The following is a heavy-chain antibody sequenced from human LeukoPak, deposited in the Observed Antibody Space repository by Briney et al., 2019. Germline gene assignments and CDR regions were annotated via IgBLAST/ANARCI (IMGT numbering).Heavy chain of an antibody. CDR1: GFTFGDYA. CDR2: IRSKAYGGTT. D-gene: IGHD5-24*01. V-gene: IGHV3-49*03. Sequence: GGSLRLSCTASGFTFGDYAMNWFRQAPGKGLEWVGFIRSKAYGGTTEYAASVKGRFTISRDDSKSIAYLQMNSLKTENTAVYYCTTHTGDGYNDFDYWGQGTLVTVSS. J-gene: IGHJ4*02. CDR3: TTHTGDGYNDFDY.